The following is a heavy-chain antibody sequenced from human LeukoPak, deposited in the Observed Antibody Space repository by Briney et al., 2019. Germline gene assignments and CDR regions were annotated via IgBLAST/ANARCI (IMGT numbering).Heavy chain of an antibody. V-gene: IGHV1-69*05. D-gene: IGHD3-10*01. CDR1: GGTFSSYA. J-gene: IGHJ5*02. CDR2: IIPIFGTA. CDR3: ARVSPASLYYYGSGSYYAWFDP. Sequence: ASVKVSCKASGGTFSSYAISWVRQAPGQGLEWMGGIIPIFGTANYAQKFQGRVTITTDESTSTAYMELSSLRSEDTAVYYCARVSPASLYYYGSGSYYAWFDPWGQGTLVTVSS.